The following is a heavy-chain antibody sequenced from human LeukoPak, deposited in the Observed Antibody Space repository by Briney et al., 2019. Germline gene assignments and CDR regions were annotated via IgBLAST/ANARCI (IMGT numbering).Heavy chain of an antibody. CDR3: AIMHPYYDGNGYWVQ. J-gene: IGHJ4*02. D-gene: IGHD3-22*01. Sequence: PGESLRLSCAASGFTFSSYAMSWVRQAPGKGLEWVSGINTSGGSTAYADSVKGRFTIPRDNPRNTLYMQMNSLRAEDTALYYCAIMHPYYDGNGYWVQWGQGTLVTVSS. CDR1: GFTFSSYA. V-gene: IGHV3-23*01. CDR2: INTSGGST.